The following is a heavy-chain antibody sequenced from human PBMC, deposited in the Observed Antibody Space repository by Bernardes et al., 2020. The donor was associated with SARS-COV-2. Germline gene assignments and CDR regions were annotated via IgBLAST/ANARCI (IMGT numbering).Heavy chain of an antibody. CDR2: ISRDSSHI. D-gene: IGHD3-10*01. J-gene: IGHJ4*02. V-gene: IGHV3-21*01. Sequence: GGSLRLSCVVSGLTFSDYTMTWVRQAPGKGLEWVSSISRDSSHIYYSDSLRGRFTISRDNAKNSLFLQINDLPVEDTAVYYCTRGRMNPYRGGYSDYWGQGTLVTVSS. CDR3: TRGRMNPYRGGYSDY. CDR1: GLTFSDYT.